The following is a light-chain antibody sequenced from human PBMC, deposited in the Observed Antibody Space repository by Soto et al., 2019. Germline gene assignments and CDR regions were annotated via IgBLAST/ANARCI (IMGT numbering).Light chain of an antibody. CDR3: SSFAGDGYWV. J-gene: IGLJ3*02. V-gene: IGLV2-23*02. Sequence: QSVLTQPASVSGSPGRSISISCTGTSSDVGSYIIVSWYQQKSGEAPKLIIFEVTKRPSGVSARFFGSKSGNTASLTISELQPEDEADYYCSSFAGDGYWVFGGGTKLTAL. CDR2: EVT. CDR1: SSDVGSYII.